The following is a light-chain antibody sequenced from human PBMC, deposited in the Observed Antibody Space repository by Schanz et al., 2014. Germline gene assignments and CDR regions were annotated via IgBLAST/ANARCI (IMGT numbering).Light chain of an antibody. CDR2: AAS. CDR1: QSVSSSN. CDR3: HQYGSSPFT. V-gene: IGKV3-20*01. J-gene: IGKJ3*01. Sequence: EAVLTQSPGTLSLSPGERATLSCRASQSVSSSNLAWYQQKPGQAPRLLIYAASSRATGIPDRFSGAGSGTDFTLTISRLEPEDFAVYYCHQYGSSPFTFGPGTTVDIK.